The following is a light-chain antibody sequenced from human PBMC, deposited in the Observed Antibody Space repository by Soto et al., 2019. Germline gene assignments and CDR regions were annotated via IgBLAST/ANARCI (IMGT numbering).Light chain of an antibody. Sequence: QYVLTQPPSASGTPGQTVTISCSGSRSNIGSNAVNWYQQIPGTAPKLLIYNNNQRPSGVPDRFSGSKSGTSASLAISGLQSEDEADYYCAAWDDSLNGWVFGGGTKLTVL. CDR2: NNN. J-gene: IGLJ3*02. V-gene: IGLV1-44*01. CDR1: RSNIGSNA. CDR3: AAWDDSLNGWV.